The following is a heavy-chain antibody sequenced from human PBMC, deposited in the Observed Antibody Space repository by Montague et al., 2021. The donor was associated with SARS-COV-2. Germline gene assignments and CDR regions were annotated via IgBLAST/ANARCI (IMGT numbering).Heavy chain of an antibody. CDR3: ASPGVYYDSSGLLGFDY. Sequence: SETLSLTCAVYGGSFSGYYWSWIRQPPGKGLEWIGSIYYSGSTYYNPSLKSRVTISVDTSKNQFSLKLSSVTAADTAVYYCASPGVYYDSSGLLGFDYWGQGTLVTVSS. J-gene: IGHJ4*02. V-gene: IGHV4-34*01. D-gene: IGHD3-22*01. CDR2: IYYSGST. CDR1: GGSFSGYY.